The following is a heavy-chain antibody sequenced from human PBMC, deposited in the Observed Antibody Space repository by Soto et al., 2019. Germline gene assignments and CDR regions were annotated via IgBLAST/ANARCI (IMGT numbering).Heavy chain of an antibody. V-gene: IGHV4-59*12. D-gene: IGHD3-3*01. CDR3: ARGAAESHYDFWSGSKVNYYYYYMDV. CDR2: IYYSGST. J-gene: IGHJ6*03. CDR1: GGSISSYY. Sequence: SETLSLTCTVSGGSISSYYWSWIRQPPGKGLEWIGYIYYSGSTNYNPSLKSRVTISVDTSKNQFSLKLSSVTAADTAVYYCARGAAESHYDFWSGSKVNYYYYYMDVWGKGTTVTVSS.